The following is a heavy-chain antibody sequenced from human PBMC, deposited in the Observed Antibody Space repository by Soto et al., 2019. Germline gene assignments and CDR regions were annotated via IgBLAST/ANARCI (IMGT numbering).Heavy chain of an antibody. Sequence: EVQLVESGGGLVQPGGSLRLSCAASGFTFSSHSMNWVRQAPGKGLEWVSYISSSSSTKYYADSVKGRFTISRDNAKNSLYLKMNSLRAEDTAVYYCARGAYYYDSSGLSYWGQGTLVTVSS. D-gene: IGHD3-22*01. CDR3: ARGAYYYDSSGLSY. CDR1: GFTFSSHS. J-gene: IGHJ4*02. CDR2: ISSSSSTK. V-gene: IGHV3-48*01.